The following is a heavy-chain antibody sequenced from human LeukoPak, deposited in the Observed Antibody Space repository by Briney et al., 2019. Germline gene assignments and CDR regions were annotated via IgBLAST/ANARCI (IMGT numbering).Heavy chain of an antibody. V-gene: IGHV4-59*01. J-gene: IGHJ4*02. CDR1: GGSLIPYY. D-gene: IGHD1-26*01. CDR3: ARVDSGTYYMPFDY. CDR2: IYHSGTT. Sequence: MASETLSLTCTVSGGSLIPYYWSWIRQPPGKGLEWIGYIYHSGTTNYSPPLKGRATLSVDTSKNQISLRLTSVTAADTAVYYCARVDSGTYYMPFDYWGQGSLVTVSS.